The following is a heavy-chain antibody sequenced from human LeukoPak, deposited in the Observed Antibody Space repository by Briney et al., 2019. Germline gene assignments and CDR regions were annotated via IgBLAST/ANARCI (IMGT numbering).Heavy chain of an antibody. CDR3: AKCTGNYDSSGYPNY. J-gene: IGHJ4*02. D-gene: IGHD3-22*01. V-gene: IGHV3-23*01. CDR2: ISGSGVST. CDR1: GFTLNSYA. Sequence: GGSLRLSCAASGFTLNSYAMSWVRQAPGKGLEWVSAISGSGVSTYYADSVKGRFTISRDNSKNTLYLQMNSLRAEDTAVYYCAKCTGNYDSSGYPNYWGQGTLVTVSS.